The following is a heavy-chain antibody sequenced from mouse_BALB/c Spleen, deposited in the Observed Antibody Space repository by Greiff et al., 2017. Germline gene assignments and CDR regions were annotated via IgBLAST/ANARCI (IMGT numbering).Heavy chain of an antibody. Sequence: QVQLKQSGAELVKPGASVKLSCKASGYTFTSYYMYWVKQRPGQGLEWIGGINPSNGGTNFNEKFKSKATLTVDKSSSTAYMQLSSLTSEDSAVYYCTRLVNWDWFAYWGQGTLVTVSA. D-gene: IGHD4-1*01. CDR2: INPSNGGT. CDR1: GYTFTSYY. V-gene: IGHV1S81*02. J-gene: IGHJ3*01. CDR3: TRLVNWDWFAY.